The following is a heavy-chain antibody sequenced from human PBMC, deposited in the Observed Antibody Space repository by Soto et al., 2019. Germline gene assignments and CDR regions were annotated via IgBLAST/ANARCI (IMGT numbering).Heavy chain of an antibody. CDR2: TYYRSKWYN. Sequence: PSQTLSLTCAISGDSVSSNSAAWNWIRQSPSRGLEWLGRTYYRSKWYNDYAVSVKSRITINPDTSKNQFSLQLNSVTPEDTAVYYCARWATYSSGSPTNYYYYGMYVWSQGTTVTVSS. V-gene: IGHV6-1*01. CDR3: ARWATYSSGSPTNYYYYGMYV. D-gene: IGHD6-19*01. J-gene: IGHJ6*02. CDR1: GDSVSSNSAA.